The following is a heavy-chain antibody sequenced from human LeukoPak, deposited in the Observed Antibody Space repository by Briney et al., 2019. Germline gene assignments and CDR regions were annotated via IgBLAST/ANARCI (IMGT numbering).Heavy chain of an antibody. V-gene: IGHV4-59*08. J-gene: IGHJ4*02. CDR1: GGSISSYY. Sequence: SGTLSLTCTVSGGSISSYYWSWIRQPPGKGLEWIGYIYYSGSTNYNPSLKSRVTISVDTSKNQFSLKLSSVTAADTAVYYCARLVDTAMALDYWGQGTLVTVSS. CDR3: ARLVDTAMALDY. D-gene: IGHD5-18*01. CDR2: IYYSGST.